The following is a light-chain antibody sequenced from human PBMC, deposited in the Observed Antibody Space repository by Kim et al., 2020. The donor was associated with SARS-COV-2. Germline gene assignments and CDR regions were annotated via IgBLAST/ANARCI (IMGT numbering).Light chain of an antibody. CDR3: QAWDSTTAWV. V-gene: IGLV3-1*01. J-gene: IGLJ3*02. CDR1: KLGDKY. Sequence: SYELTQPPSVSVSPGQTASITCSGDKLGDKYVCWYQQKPGQSPVLVIYEDSKRSSGIPERFSGSNAGNTATLTISGTQAMDEADYYCQAWDSTTAWVFGGGTQLTVL. CDR2: EDS.